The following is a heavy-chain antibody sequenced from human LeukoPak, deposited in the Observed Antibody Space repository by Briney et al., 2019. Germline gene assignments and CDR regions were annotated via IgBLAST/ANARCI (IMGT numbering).Heavy chain of an antibody. J-gene: IGHJ5*02. CDR3: ARHIAAAAKWLDP. CDR1: GYTFSSYD. D-gene: IGHD6-13*01. CDR2: ISGDTGDT. Sequence: ASVTVSCKASGYTFSSYDITRVRQAPGQGLEWMGWISGDTGDTNYAQNLQGRLTMTTDTSTSTGYMELRSLRSDDTAVYYCARHIAAAAKWLDPWGQGTLVIVSS. V-gene: IGHV1-18*01.